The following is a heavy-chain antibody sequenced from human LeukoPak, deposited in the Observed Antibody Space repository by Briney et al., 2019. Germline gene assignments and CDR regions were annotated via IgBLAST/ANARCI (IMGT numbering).Heavy chain of an antibody. V-gene: IGHV4-59*01. CDR2: IYYSGRT. J-gene: IGHJ4*02. D-gene: IGHD3-22*01. CDR1: GGSISSYY. Sequence: SETLSLTCTVSGGSISSYYWSWIRQPPGKGLEWNGYIYYSGRTTYNPALKSRFTISVVTSNTPFSLKLSSVTAADTAVYYCARDTSGYRRGSFDYWGQGTLVTVSS. CDR3: ARDTSGYRRGSFDY.